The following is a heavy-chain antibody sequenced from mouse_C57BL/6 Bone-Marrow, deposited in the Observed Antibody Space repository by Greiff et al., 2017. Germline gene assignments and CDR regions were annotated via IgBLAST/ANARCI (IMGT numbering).Heavy chain of an antibody. CDR2: IWSGGST. V-gene: IGHV2-2*01. J-gene: IGHJ1*03. Sequence: QVQLQQSGPGLVQPSQSLSITCTVSGFSLTSYGVHWVRQSPGKGLEWLGVIWSGGSTDYNAAFISRLSICKENSTCHVCFKMNSLQADDTAIYYCGRSPFDVWGTGTTVTVSS. CDR1: GFSLTSYG. CDR3: GRSPFDV.